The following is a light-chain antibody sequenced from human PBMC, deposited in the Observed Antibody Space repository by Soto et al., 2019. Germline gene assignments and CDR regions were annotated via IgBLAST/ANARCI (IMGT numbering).Light chain of an antibody. CDR1: QSVLYSSNNKNY. CDR3: QQYESTPPT. V-gene: IGKV4-1*01. Sequence: DIVMTQSPDSLAVSLGERATINCKSSQSVLYSSNNKNYLAWYQQRPGQPPKLLIYWASTRESGVPDRFSGSGSGKDFPLTITSLQAEDVAVYYCQQYESTPPTFGPGTKLEIK. J-gene: IGKJ2*01. CDR2: WAS.